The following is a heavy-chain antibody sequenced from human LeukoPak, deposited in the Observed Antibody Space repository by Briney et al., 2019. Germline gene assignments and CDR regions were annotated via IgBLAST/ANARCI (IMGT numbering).Heavy chain of an antibody. CDR3: ARWVREYYYFDY. Sequence: PSETLSLTCAVYGGSFSGYYWSWIRQPPGKGLEWIGEINHSGSTNYNPSLKSRVTISVDTSKNQFSLKLSSVTAADTAVYYCARWVREYYYFDYWGQGTLVTVSS. CDR1: GGSFSGYY. J-gene: IGHJ4*02. V-gene: IGHV4-34*01. D-gene: IGHD3-10*01. CDR2: INHSGST.